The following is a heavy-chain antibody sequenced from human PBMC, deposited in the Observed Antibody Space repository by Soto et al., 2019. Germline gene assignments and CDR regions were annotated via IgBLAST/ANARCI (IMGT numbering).Heavy chain of an antibody. D-gene: IGHD7-27*01. CDR3: VDATWAY. CDR2: IYRGGGT. CDR1: GFTVNSDY. Sequence: EVHLVESGGGLIQPGGSLRLSCAASGFTVNSDYMSWVRQAPGKGLEWVSVIYRGGGTKYTDPVKGRFTISRDISKNTLYLQMNSLRAEYTAVYYCVDATWAYWGQGTLVTVSS. V-gene: IGHV3-53*01. J-gene: IGHJ4*02.